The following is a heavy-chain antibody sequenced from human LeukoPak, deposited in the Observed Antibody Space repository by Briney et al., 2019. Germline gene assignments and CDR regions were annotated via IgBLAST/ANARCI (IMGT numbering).Heavy chain of an antibody. CDR2: LSGRGDNT. CDR1: GFTFSNYA. J-gene: IGHJ4*02. Sequence: GGSLRLSCAASGFTFSNYAMTWVRQAPGEGLEWVSSLSGRGDNTFFADSVKGRFTISRDNSENTLHLQMNSLRAEDTAVYYCAKAYYYGSGSYYVAFDCWGQGTLVTVSS. CDR3: AKAYYYGSGSYYVAFDC. V-gene: IGHV3-23*01. D-gene: IGHD3-10*01.